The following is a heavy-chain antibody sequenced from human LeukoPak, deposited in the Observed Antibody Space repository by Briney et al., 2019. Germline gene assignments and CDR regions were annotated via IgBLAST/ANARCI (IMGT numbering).Heavy chain of an antibody. Sequence: GGSLRLSCAASGFTVSSNYMSWVRQAPGKGLECVSVIDNGGKTYYGDSVKGRFTISRDNSKNTVYLQMNSLRAEDTAVYYCAGDKTTSGYYEFDYWGQGTLVTVSS. CDR3: AGDKTTSGYYEFDY. D-gene: IGHD3-22*01. J-gene: IGHJ4*02. CDR2: IDNGGKT. CDR1: GFTVSSNY. V-gene: IGHV3-53*01.